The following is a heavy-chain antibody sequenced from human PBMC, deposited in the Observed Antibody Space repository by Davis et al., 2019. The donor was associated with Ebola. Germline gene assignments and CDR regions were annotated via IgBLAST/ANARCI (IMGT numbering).Heavy chain of an antibody. V-gene: IGHV1-69*06. D-gene: IGHD2-2*01. CDR2: IIPIFGTA. CDR1: GYTFTSYA. J-gene: IGHJ6*02. Sequence: AASVKVSCKASGYTFTSYAISWVRQAPGQGLEWMGGIIPIFGTANYAQKFQGRVTITADKSTSTAYMELSSLRSEDTAVYYCARDKNQLRGYGMDVWGQGTTVTVSS. CDR3: ARDKNQLRGYGMDV.